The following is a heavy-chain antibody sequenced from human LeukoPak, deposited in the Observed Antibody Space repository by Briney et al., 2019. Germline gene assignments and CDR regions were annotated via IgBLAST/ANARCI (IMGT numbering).Heavy chain of an antibody. CDR3: ARGIERITIFGVVTPYYFDY. V-gene: IGHV3-21*01. Sequence: PGGSLRLSCAASGFTFSSYSMNWVRQAPGKGLEWVSSISSSSSYIYYADSVKGRFTISRDNAKNSLYLQMNSLRAEDTAVYYCARGIERITIFGVVTPYYFDYWGQGTLVTVSS. CDR1: GFTFSSYS. D-gene: IGHD3-3*01. CDR2: ISSSSSYI. J-gene: IGHJ4*02.